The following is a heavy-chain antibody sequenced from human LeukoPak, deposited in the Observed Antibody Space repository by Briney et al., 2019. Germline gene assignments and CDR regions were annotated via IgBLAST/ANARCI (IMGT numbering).Heavy chain of an antibody. Sequence: PGGSLRLSCAASGFTFDDYGMSWVRQAPGKGLGWVSGINWNGGSTGYADSAKGRFTISRDNAKNSLYLQMNSLRAEDTALYYCASLDTNWFDPWGQGTLVTVSS. V-gene: IGHV3-20*04. CDR2: INWNGGST. CDR3: ASLDTNWFDP. CDR1: GFTFDDYG. J-gene: IGHJ5*02.